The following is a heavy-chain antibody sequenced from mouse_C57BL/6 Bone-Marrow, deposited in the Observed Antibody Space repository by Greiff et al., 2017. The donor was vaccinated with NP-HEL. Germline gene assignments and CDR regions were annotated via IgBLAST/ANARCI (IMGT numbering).Heavy chain of an antibody. V-gene: IGHV1-50*01. Sequence: QVQLQQPGAELVKPGASVKLSCKASGYTFTSYWMQWVKQRPGQGLEWIGEIDPSDSYTNYNRKFKGKATLTVDTSYSTAYMQLSSLTSEDSAVYYCARSDYDYDGPWFAYWGQGTLVTVSA. CDR1: GYTFTSYW. CDR2: IDPSDSYT. CDR3: ARSDYDYDGPWFAY. J-gene: IGHJ3*01. D-gene: IGHD2-4*01.